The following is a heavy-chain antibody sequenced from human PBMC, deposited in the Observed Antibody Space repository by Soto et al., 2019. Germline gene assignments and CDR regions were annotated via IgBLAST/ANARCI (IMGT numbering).Heavy chain of an antibody. J-gene: IGHJ6*03. D-gene: IGHD3-9*01. CDR1: GGSISSYY. CDR3: ASLAHETLTGYSYYYHYIDV. V-gene: IGHV4-59*08. Sequence: SETVSLTCTVSGGSISSYYWSWIRQPPGKGLEWIGYIYYSGSTNYNPSLKSRVTISADTSNNHFSLRLSSVTAADTAVYYCASLAHETLTGYSYYYHYIDVWGKGTKVTVSS. CDR2: IYYSGST.